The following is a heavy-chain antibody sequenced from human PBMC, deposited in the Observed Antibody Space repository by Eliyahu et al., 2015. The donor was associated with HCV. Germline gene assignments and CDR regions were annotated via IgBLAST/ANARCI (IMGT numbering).Heavy chain of an antibody. J-gene: IGHJ4*02. D-gene: IGHD4-17*01. Sequence: QVQLVESGGGLVKPGGSLRLSCEASGFTFSNFYMSWIRQAPGKGLEWVSYISSSGNTISYADSVRGRFTISRDNAKNSLYLQMSSLTAEDTAVYFCANYGDYSQYDYWGQGTLVTVS. CDR3: ANYGDYSQYDY. V-gene: IGHV3-11*01. CDR2: ISSSGNTI. CDR1: GFTFSNFY.